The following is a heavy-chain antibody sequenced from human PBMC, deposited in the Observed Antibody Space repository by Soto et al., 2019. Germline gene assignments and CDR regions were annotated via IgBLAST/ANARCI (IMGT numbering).Heavy chain of an antibody. CDR2: IYPGDSDT. Sequence: GESLKISCKGSGYSFTSYWIGWVRQMPGKGLECMGIIYPGDSDTRYSPSFQGQVTISADKSISTAYLQWSSLKASDTAMYYCARVYCGGDCSTGYFDYWGQGTLVTVSS. J-gene: IGHJ4*02. CDR1: GYSFTSYW. V-gene: IGHV5-51*01. D-gene: IGHD2-21*02. CDR3: ARVYCGGDCSTGYFDY.